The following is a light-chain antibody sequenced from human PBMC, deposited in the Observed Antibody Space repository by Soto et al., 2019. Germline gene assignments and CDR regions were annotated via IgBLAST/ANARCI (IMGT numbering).Light chain of an antibody. CDR3: CSYAGSYPYV. CDR2: DVS. Sequence: QSVLTQPRSVSGSPGQSVTISCTGTSSDVGGYNYVSWYQQHPGKAPKFMIYDVSKRPSGVPDRFSGSKSGNTASLTISGLRFEEGVDYYCCSYAGSYPYVLGTGTRVTV. CDR1: SSDVGGYNY. V-gene: IGLV2-11*01. J-gene: IGLJ1*01.